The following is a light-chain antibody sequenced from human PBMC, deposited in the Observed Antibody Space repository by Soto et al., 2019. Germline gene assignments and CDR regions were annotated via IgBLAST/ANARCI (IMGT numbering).Light chain of an antibody. Sequence: QSALTQPASVSGSPGQSISISCTGTSSDVGAYSYVSWYQQHPGKAPKLIIYDVSNQPSGVSSRFSGSKSGNTASLTISGLQPEDEADYYCISYTSDNTPYIFGTGTKVTVL. CDR2: DVS. CDR1: SSDVGAYSY. J-gene: IGLJ1*01. V-gene: IGLV2-14*01. CDR3: ISYTSDNTPYI.